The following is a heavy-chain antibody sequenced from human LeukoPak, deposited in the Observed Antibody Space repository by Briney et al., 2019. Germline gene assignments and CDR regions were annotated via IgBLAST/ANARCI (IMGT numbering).Heavy chain of an antibody. CDR3: ARWGTYSSSWLGAFDI. J-gene: IGHJ3*02. Sequence: GGSLRLSCAASGFTFSSYWMSWVRQAPGKGLEWVANIKQDGSEKYYVDSVKGRFTISRDNAKKSLYLQMNSLRAEDTAVYYCARWGTYSSSWLGAFDIWGQGTMVTVPS. CDR1: GFTFSSYW. CDR2: IKQDGSEK. V-gene: IGHV3-7*05. D-gene: IGHD6-13*01.